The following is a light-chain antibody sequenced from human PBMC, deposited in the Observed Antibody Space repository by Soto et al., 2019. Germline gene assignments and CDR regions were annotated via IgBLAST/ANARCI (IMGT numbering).Light chain of an antibody. J-gene: IGLJ1*01. V-gene: IGLV1-51*01. CDR1: STNIGDNY. CDR3: GTWDDRLVSDV. Sequence: QSVLTQPPSVSAAPGQRVTISCSGSSTNIGDNYVSWYQHLPGTAPKLVVYDNDRRPSELPGRFSGSKSGTSATLVITGLQTGNEADYDCGTWDDRLVSDVFGTGSKVTVL. CDR2: DND.